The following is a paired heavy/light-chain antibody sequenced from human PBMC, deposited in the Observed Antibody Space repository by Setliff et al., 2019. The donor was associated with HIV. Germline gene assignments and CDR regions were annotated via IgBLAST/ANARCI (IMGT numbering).Heavy chain of an antibody. CDR1: GYTFTGYY. CDR3: ARADLATRFDY. V-gene: IGHV1-2*02. D-gene: IGHD5-12*01. CDR2: ISPNSGDT. Sequence: QVQLVQSGAEVKKPGASVKVSCKASGYTFTGYYIHWVRQAPGQGLEWVGWISPNSGDTNYAQKFQGRVTVTRDTSIGTAYMELSSLRSDDTAVYFCARADLATRFDYWGQGTLVTVSS. J-gene: IGHJ4*02.
Light chain of an antibody. CDR1: QSIRSY. J-gene: IGKJ1*01. CDR3: QQSFSTSWT. V-gene: IGKV1-39*01. Sequence: DIQMTQSPSSLSASVGDRVTITCRASQSIRSYLNWYHQKSGKAPKLLIYAASTLQSGVPSRFSGSGSGTDFTLTISSLQPEDFATYYCQQSFSTSWTFGQGTKVEIK. CDR2: AAS.